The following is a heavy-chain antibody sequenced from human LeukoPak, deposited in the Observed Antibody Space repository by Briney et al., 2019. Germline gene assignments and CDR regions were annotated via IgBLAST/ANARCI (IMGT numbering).Heavy chain of an antibody. J-gene: IGHJ4*02. D-gene: IGHD3-10*01. CDR1: GGSTSSHY. V-gene: IGHV4-59*11. Sequence: SETLSLTCTVSGGSTSSHYWSWIRQPPGKGLEWIGYIYYIGTTSYNPSLKSRVTISVDTSKNQFSLKLSSVAAADTAVYYCARDASASAGGSGRNYYFDYWGQGTLVTVSS. CDR2: IYYIGTT. CDR3: ARDASASAGGSGRNYYFDY.